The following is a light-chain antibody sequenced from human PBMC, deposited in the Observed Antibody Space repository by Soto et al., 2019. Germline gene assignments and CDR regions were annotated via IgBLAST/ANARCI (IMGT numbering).Light chain of an antibody. CDR1: SSDVGSYNL. V-gene: IGLV2-23*01. Sequence: QYALTQPASVSGSPGQSITISCTGTSSDVGSYNLVSWYQQHPGKAPKLMIYEGSKRPSGVSNRFSGSKSGNTASLTISGLQAEDEADYYCCSYAGSRVFGTGTKLTVL. J-gene: IGLJ1*01. CDR3: CSYAGSRV. CDR2: EGS.